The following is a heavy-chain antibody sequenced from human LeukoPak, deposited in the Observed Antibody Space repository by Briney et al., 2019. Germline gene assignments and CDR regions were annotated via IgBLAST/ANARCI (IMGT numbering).Heavy chain of an antibody. D-gene: IGHD2-15*01. J-gene: IGHJ5*02. CDR3: ARDRSLAGSGQLPFDP. CDR2: IYTSGST. V-gene: IGHV4-4*07. Sequence: SETLSLTCTVSGGSISSCYWSWIRQPAGKGLEWIGRIYTSGSTNYNPSLKSRVTMSVDTSKNQFSLKLSSVTAAGTAVYYCARDRSLAGSGQLPFDPWGQGTLVTVSS. CDR1: GGSISSCY.